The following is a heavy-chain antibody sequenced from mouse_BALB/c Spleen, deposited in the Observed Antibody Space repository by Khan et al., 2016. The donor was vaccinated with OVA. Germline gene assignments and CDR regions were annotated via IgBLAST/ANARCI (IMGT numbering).Heavy chain of an antibody. V-gene: IGHV1-4*01. J-gene: IGHJ3*01. CDR1: GYTFTSYT. D-gene: IGHD2-14*01. CDR2: INPSNSYT. CDR3: AREGAYYRSDGWFAY. Sequence: QVQLQQSGAELARPGASVKMSCKASGYTFTSYTMHWIKQRPGQGLEWIGYINPSNSYTNYNQKFKDKATLTADKSSSTAYMQLSSLTSEDSAVYYCAREGAYYRSDGWFAYWAKGLWSLSLQ.